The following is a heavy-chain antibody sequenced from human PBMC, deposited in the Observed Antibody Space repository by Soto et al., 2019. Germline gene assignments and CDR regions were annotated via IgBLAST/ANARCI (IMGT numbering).Heavy chain of an antibody. J-gene: IGHJ3*02. CDR2: IIPILEIA. Sequence: SVKVSCKASGDTFSTYTVSWVRQAPGQGLEWMGRIIPILEIANYAQRFQGRVTITADTSTNTAYMELYSLRSEDTAMYYCARGKDYGDYFYAFDTWGQGTMVTVSS. CDR1: GDTFSTYT. CDR3: ARGKDYGDYFYAFDT. D-gene: IGHD4-17*01. V-gene: IGHV1-69*02.